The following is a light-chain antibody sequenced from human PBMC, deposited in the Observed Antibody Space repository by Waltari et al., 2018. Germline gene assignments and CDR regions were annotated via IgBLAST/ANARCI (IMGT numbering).Light chain of an antibody. J-gene: IGKJ3*01. Sequence: ETVMMQSPATLSLSPGERATPSCRASQSVGNTLAWYQQKPGQAPRLLIYYASSRATGIPDRFSGSGSGTEFTLTISSLDPEDVGVYYCQKYNDWPFTFGPGTKLDIK. CDR1: QSVGNT. V-gene: IGKV3D-15*01. CDR2: YAS. CDR3: QKYNDWPFT.